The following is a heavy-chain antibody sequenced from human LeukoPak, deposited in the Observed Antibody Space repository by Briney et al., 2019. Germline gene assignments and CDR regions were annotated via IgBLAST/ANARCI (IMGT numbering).Heavy chain of an antibody. CDR3: TTDSSGYYYYYYGMDV. J-gene: IGHJ6*01. D-gene: IGHD3-22*01. Sequence: GGSLRLSCAASGFTFSNAWMSWVRQAPGKGLEWVGRIKSKTDGGTTDYAAPEKGRFTISRYDSKNTLYLQMNSLKTEDTAVYYCTTDSSGYYYYYYGMDVWGQGTTGTVSP. V-gene: IGHV3-15*01. CDR1: GFTFSNAW. CDR2: IKSKTDGGTT.